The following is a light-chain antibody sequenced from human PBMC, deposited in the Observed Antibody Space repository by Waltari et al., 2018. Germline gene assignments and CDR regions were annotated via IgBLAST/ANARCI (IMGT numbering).Light chain of an antibody. V-gene: IGKV4-1*01. Sequence: DFVMTQSPDSLAVSLGERATINCKSSQSVLYSSNNKNYLAWYQQKPGQPPKLLIHWASTRESWVPDRFSGSGSGTDFTLTISSLQAEDVAVYYCQQYYSTPLTFGGGTKVEIK. CDR3: QQYYSTPLT. J-gene: IGKJ4*01. CDR1: QSVLYSSNNKNY. CDR2: WAS.